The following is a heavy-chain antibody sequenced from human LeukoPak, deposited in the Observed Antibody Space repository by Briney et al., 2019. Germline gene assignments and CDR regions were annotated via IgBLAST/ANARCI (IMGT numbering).Heavy chain of an antibody. CDR2: INHSGST. J-gene: IGHJ4*02. Sequence: SETLSLTCAVYGGSFSGYYWSWLRQPPGKGLEWIGEINHSGSTNYNPSLKSRVTISVDTSKNQFSLKLSSVTAADTAIYYCATEKTYYYGSGSSYFDYWGQGTLVTVSS. V-gene: IGHV4-34*01. CDR3: ATEKTYYYGSGSSYFDY. D-gene: IGHD3-10*01. CDR1: GGSFSGYY.